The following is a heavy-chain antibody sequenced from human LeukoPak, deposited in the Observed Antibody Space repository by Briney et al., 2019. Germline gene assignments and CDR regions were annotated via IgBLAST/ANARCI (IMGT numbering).Heavy chain of an antibody. CDR1: GFIFSTYT. Sequence: GGSLRLSCEASGFIFSTYTMNWVRQTPGKGLEWLSKISGSSNSIDYVDPVRGRFTISRGDNSLFLQMNSLRAEDTGVYYCARTSRRGGFDYWGQGTLVTVSS. CDR2: ISGSSNSI. V-gene: IGHV3-48*04. CDR3: ARTSRRGGFDY. D-gene: IGHD1-1*01. J-gene: IGHJ4*02.